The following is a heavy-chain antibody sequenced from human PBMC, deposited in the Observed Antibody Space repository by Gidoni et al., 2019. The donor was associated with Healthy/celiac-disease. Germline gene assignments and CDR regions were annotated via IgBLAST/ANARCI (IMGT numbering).Heavy chain of an antibody. CDR1: GFTFSSYS. Sequence: EVQLVESGGGLVKPGGSLRLSCAASGFTFSSYSMNWVRQAPGKGLEWVSSISSSSSYIYYADSVKGRFTISRDNAKNSLYLQMNSLRAEDTAVYYCARGGYSSGWYHYWGQGTLVTVSS. J-gene: IGHJ4*02. CDR3: ARGGYSSGWYHY. CDR2: ISSSSSYI. V-gene: IGHV3-21*01. D-gene: IGHD6-19*01.